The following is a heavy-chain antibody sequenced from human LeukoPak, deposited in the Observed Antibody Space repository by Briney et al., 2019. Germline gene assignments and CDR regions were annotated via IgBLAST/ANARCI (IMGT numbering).Heavy chain of an antibody. D-gene: IGHD2-15*01. CDR1: GFTFSSYS. Sequence: PGGSLILSCAASGFTFSSYSMNWVRQAPGKGLEWVSSINSSSSYIYYADSVKGRFTISRDNAKNSLYLQMNSLRAEDTAVYYCARDGALGYCSGGSCYGDYWGQGTLVTVSS. CDR2: INSSSSYI. V-gene: IGHV3-21*01. J-gene: IGHJ4*02. CDR3: ARDGALGYCSGGSCYGDY.